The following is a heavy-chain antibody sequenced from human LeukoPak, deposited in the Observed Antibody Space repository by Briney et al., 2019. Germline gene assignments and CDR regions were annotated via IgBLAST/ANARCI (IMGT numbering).Heavy chain of an antibody. V-gene: IGHV4-4*07. CDR3: AFGSQYTWRFDFDH. D-gene: IGHD1-26*01. Sequence: SETLSLTCTVSGASISSYYWSWVRQPAGEGLEWIGRIYTSGSTNYKPSLKSRVTMSVDTSKNQFSLKLTSVTAADTAVYYCAFGSQYTWRFDFDHWGQGTLVTVSS. CDR2: IYTSGST. J-gene: IGHJ4*02. CDR1: GASISSYY.